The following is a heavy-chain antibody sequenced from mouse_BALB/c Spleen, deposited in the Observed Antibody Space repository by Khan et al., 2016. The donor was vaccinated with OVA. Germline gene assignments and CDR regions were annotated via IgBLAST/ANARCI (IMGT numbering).Heavy chain of an antibody. CDR3: ARSGYGSFAY. J-gene: IGHJ3*01. Sequence: VQLKQSGPELVKPGASVKISCKASGYTFTDYNMDWVKQSHGESLEWIGYIFPNNGGTGYNQKFKTKATLTVDNSSSTASMELRSLTAEDSAFYYCARSGYGSFAYWGQGTLVTVSA. D-gene: IGHD1-2*01. CDR1: GYTFTDYN. CDR2: IFPNNGGT. V-gene: IGHV1S29*02.